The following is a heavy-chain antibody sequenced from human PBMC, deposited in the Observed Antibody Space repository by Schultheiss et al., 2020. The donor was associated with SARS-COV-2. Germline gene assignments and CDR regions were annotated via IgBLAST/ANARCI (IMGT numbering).Heavy chain of an antibody. V-gene: IGHV4-61*01. CDR1: GGSVSSGSYY. D-gene: IGHD4-17*01. J-gene: IGHJ3*02. CDR3: ARVGEGSFDI. CDR2: IYYSGST. Sequence: SETLSLTCTVSGGSVSSGSYYWSWIRQPPGKGLEWIGYIYYSGSTNYNPSLKSRVTISVDTSKNQFSLKLSSVTAADTAVYYCARVGEGSFDIWGQGTMVTVSS.